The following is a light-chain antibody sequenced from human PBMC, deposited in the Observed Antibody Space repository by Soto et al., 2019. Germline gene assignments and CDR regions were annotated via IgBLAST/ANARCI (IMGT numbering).Light chain of an antibody. J-gene: IGKJ1*01. CDR1: QSISSW. CDR3: QQYNSYSHWT. V-gene: IGKV1-5*01. CDR2: DAF. Sequence: DIQMTQSPSTLSASVGDRVTITCRASQSISSWLAWYQQKPGKAPKLLLYDAFSLESGVPSRFSGSGSGTEFTLNTTSLHTDEFATYYCQQYNSYSHWTFGPGTKVESK.